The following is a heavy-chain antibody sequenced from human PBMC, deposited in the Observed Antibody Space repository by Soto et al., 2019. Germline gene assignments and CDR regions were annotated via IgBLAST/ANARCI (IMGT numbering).Heavy chain of an antibody. V-gene: IGHV3-30*18. Sequence: QVQLVESGGGVVQPGRSLRLSCAASGFTFSSYGMHWVRQAPGKGLEWVAVISYDGSNKYYADSVKGRFTISRDNSKNTLYLLMNSLRPEDAAVYYCAKDARDQTYFDCWSGYLAWGQGTLVTVSS. D-gene: IGHD3-3*01. J-gene: IGHJ4*02. CDR1: GFTFSSYG. CDR2: ISYDGSNK. CDR3: AKDARDQTYFDCWSGYLA.